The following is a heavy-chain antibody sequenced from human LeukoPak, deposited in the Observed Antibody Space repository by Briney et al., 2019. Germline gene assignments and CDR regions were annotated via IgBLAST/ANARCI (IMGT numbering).Heavy chain of an antibody. V-gene: IGHV4-59*01. D-gene: IGHD2-15*01. CDR1: GGSISSYY. J-gene: IGHJ4*02. CDR2: IYYSGST. CDR3: ARDPSCGGGSCYDSYFDY. Sequence: SETLSLTCTVSGGSISSYYWSWIRQPPGKGLEWIGYIYYSGSTNYNPSLKSRVTISVDTSKNQFSLKLSSVTAADTAVYYCARDPSCGGGSCYDSYFDYWGQGTLVTVSS.